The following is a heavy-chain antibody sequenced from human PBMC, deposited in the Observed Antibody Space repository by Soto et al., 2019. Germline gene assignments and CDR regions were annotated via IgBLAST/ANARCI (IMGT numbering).Heavy chain of an antibody. J-gene: IGHJ4*02. Sequence: PSETLSLTCTVSGGSISSYYWSWIRQPPGKGLEWIGYIYYSGSTNYNPSLKSRVTISVDTSKNQFSLKLSSVTAADTAVYYCATEGADRITMVRGFLYWGQGTLVTVSS. CDR2: IYYSGST. V-gene: IGHV4-59*01. CDR1: GGSISSYY. D-gene: IGHD3-10*01. CDR3: ATEGADRITMVRGFLY.